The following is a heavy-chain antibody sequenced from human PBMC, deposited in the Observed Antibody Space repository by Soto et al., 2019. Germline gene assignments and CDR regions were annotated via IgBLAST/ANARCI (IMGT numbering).Heavy chain of an antibody. CDR1: GGTFSGHA. V-gene: IGHV1-69*06. Sequence: QVQLVQSGAEVKKPGSSVKVSCEASGGTFSGHAISWVRQAPGQGPEWMGGLIPLFGPTQHAQNFQDRLTIPADKSTSTAYMELTSLRFQDPAIYYCARGPNWGYRFDSWGQGTLVTVSS. D-gene: IGHD7-27*01. CDR3: ARGPNWGYRFDS. J-gene: IGHJ4*02. CDR2: LIPLFGPT.